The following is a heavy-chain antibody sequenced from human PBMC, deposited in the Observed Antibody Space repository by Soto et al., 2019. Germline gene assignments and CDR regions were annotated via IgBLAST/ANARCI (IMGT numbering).Heavy chain of an antibody. D-gene: IGHD5-18*01. CDR3: ARDWRTAIT. CDR1: GFTFSSYS. J-gene: IGHJ5*02. Sequence: GGSLRLSCAASGFTFSSYSMNWVRQAPGKGLEWVSSISSRSDFIYYAGSVKGRFTISRDNAKNSLYLQMNSLRAEDTAVYYCARDWRTAITWGQGTLVTVSS. CDR2: ISSRSDFI. V-gene: IGHV3-21*01.